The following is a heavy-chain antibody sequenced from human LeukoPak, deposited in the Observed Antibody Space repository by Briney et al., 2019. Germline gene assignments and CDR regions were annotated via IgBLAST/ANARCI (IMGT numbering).Heavy chain of an antibody. CDR2: VYYSGST. CDR1: GGSISNYY. CDR3: ARDRGVGTTTFDF. D-gene: IGHD1-26*01. J-gene: IGHJ4*02. V-gene: IGHV4-59*12. Sequence: PSETLSLTCTVSGGSISNYYWSWIRQPPWKGLEWIGYVYYSGSTNYNPSLKSRVTISVDTSKNQFSLKLNSVTAADTAVYYCARDRGVGTTTFDFWGQGTLVTVSS.